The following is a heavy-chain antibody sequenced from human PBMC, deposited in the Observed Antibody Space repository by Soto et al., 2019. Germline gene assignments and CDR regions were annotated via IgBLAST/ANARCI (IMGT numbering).Heavy chain of an antibody. CDR2: IYSGGST. D-gene: IGHD3-22*01. Sequence: PGGSLRLSCAASVFTVSSNYMSWVRQAPGKGLEWVSVIYSGGSTYYADSVKGRFTISRDNSKNTLYLQMNSLRAEDTAVYYCARDRVESGYPEYFQHWGQGTLVTVSS. CDR1: VFTVSSNY. CDR3: ARDRVESGYPEYFQH. J-gene: IGHJ1*01. V-gene: IGHV3-53*01.